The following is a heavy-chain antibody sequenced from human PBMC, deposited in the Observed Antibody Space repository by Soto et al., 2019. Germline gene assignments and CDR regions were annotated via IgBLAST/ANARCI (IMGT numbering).Heavy chain of an antibody. Sequence: EVQLVQSGAEVKKPGESLRISCKGSGYSFTSYWINWVRQMPGKGLEWMGSIDPSDSYANYSPSFQGHVTISADKSINTAYLQWSSLKASDTAMYYCEIRGDTSEYWGQGPLVSVSS. CDR3: EIRGDTSEY. J-gene: IGHJ4*02. V-gene: IGHV5-10-1*01. D-gene: IGHD3-16*01. CDR2: IDPSDSYA. CDR1: GYSFTSYW.